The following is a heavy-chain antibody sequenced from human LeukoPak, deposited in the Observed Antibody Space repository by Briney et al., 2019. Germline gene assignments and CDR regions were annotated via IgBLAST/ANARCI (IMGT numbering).Heavy chain of an antibody. V-gene: IGHV3-23*01. CDR2: MTATSGGT. J-gene: IGHJ4*02. CDR3: TKGPSCMVLYYFDS. CDR1: GFSFSDYA. D-gene: IGHD2-8*01. Sequence: GGSLRLSCAASGFSFSDYAMTWVPQSPGKGLEWVSSMTATSGGTYYADSVKGRFAISRDNSKNTLYLQMSSLSAEDTAIYYCTKGPSCMVLYYFDSWGPGTLVTVSS.